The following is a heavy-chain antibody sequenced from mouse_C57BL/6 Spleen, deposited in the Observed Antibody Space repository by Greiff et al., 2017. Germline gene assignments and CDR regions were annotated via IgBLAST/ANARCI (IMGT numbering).Heavy chain of an antibody. CDR2: IDPSDSYS. Sequence: QVQLQQPGAELVKPGASVKLSCKASGYTFTSYWMQWVKQRPGQGLEWIGEIDPSDSYSNDNQKFKGKATLTVDTSSSTAYMQLSSLTSEDSAVYYCARRGESLFDYWGQGTTLTVSS. CDR1: GYTFTSYW. J-gene: IGHJ2*01. V-gene: IGHV1-50*01. CDR3: ARRGESLFDY.